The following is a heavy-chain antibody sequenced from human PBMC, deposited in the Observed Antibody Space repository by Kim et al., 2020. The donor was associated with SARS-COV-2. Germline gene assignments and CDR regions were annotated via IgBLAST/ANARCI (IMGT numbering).Heavy chain of an antibody. CDR2: IYYSGST. V-gene: IGHV4-39*01. CDR1: GGSISSSSYY. CDR3: ARLPSYIAAAAYYFDY. Sequence: SETLSLTCTVSGGSISSSSYYWGWIRQPPGKGLEWIGSIYYSGSTYYNPSLKSRVTISVDTSKNQFSLKLSSVTAADTAVYYCARLPSYIAAAAYYFDYWGQGTLVTVSS. D-gene: IGHD6-13*01. J-gene: IGHJ4*02.